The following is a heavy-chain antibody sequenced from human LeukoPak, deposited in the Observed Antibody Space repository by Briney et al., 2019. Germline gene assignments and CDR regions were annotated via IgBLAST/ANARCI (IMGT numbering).Heavy chain of an antibody. CDR2: FYGSGSA. J-gene: IGHJ4*02. V-gene: IGHV4-30-2*01. CDR1: GDSISSGAYY. CDR3: ASSAGMATKY. D-gene: IGHD5-24*01. Sequence: SQTLSLTCTVSGDSISSGAYYWSWIRQPPGKGLEWIGYFYGSGSASYNPSLKSRVTISVDRSNNQFSLKLSSVTAADTAVYYCASSAGMATKYWGQGTLVTVSS.